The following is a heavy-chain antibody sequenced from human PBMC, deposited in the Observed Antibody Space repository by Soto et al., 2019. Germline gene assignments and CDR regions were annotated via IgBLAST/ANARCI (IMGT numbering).Heavy chain of an antibody. CDR3: ARELVVPAAMDVMWYYFDY. CDR2: IYSGGST. Sequence: GGSLRLSCAASGFTVSSNYMSWVRQAPGKGLEWVSVIYSGGSTYYADSVKGRFTISRDNSKNTLYLQMNSLRAEDTAVYYCARELVVPAAMDVMWYYFDYWGQGTLVTVSS. V-gene: IGHV3-66*01. CDR1: GFTVSSNY. J-gene: IGHJ4*02. D-gene: IGHD2-2*01.